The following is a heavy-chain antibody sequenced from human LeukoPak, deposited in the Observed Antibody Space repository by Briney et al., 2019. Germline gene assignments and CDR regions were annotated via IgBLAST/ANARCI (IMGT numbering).Heavy chain of an antibody. V-gene: IGHV3-30*02. CDR3: AKSNYYDSSDWFDP. Sequence: PGWSLRLSCAAPGFTFSSYGMHWVRQTPGKGLEWVAFIRYDGTNKYYADSVKGRFTISRDNSKNTLYLQMNSLRAEDTAVYYCAKSNYYDSSDWFDPWGQGALVTVSS. J-gene: IGHJ5*02. D-gene: IGHD3-22*01. CDR1: GFTFSSYG. CDR2: IRYDGTNK.